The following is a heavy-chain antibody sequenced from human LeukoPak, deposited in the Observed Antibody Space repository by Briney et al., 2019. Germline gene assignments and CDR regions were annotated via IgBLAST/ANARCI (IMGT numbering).Heavy chain of an antibody. CDR1: GFTFSNYA. V-gene: IGHV3-30*14. D-gene: IGHD1-26*01. CDR3: ARGPGPIAGAKNPFDI. CDR2: ISSGGTYE. J-gene: IGHJ3*02. Sequence: GKSLRLSCAASGFTFSNYAMHWVRQAPGKGLEWVSLISSGGTYEYYADSVKGRFTISGDKSKNTLYLQMNSLRPEDTAVYYCARGPGPIAGAKNPFDIWGQGTMVTVSS.